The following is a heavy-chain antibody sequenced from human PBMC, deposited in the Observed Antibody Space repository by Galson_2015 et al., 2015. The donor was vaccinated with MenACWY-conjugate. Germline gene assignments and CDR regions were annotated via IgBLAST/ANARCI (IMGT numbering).Heavy chain of an antibody. CDR1: GFTFSSYW. Sequence: SRRLSCAASGFTFSSYWMHWVRHGPGKGLVWVSRINSDGSSTNYADSVKGRFTISRDNAKNTLYLQMDSLRAEDTAVYYCARGGQGLAAAEDNWFDPWGQGTLVTVSS. CDR3: ARGGQGLAAAEDNWFDP. D-gene: IGHD6-13*01. V-gene: IGHV3-74*01. CDR2: INSDGSST. J-gene: IGHJ5*02.